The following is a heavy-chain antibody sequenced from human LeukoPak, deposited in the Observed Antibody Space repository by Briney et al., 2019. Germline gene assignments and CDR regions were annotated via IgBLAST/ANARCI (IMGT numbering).Heavy chain of an antibody. Sequence: GGSLRLSCAASGFTFSSYGMHWVRQAPGKGLEWVAFIRYDGSNKYYADSVKGRFTISRDNSKNTLYLQMNSLRAEDTAVYYCAKVRLRYFDWLGDYFDYWGQGTLVTVSS. V-gene: IGHV3-30*02. J-gene: IGHJ4*02. D-gene: IGHD3-9*01. CDR2: IRYDGSNK. CDR3: AKVRLRYFDWLGDYFDY. CDR1: GFTFSSYG.